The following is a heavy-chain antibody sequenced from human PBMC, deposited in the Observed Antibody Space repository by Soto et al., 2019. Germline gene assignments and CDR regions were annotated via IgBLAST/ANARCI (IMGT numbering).Heavy chain of an antibody. Sequence: QVQLVQSGAEVKKPGSSVKVSCKASGGTFSSYAISWVRQAPGQGLEWMGGIIPIFGTANYAQKFQGRVRITSDKYTSTAYVELSSLSSEDTAVYYFARAPLVFGVDLSYNWCDKGGQGTLVTVSS. D-gene: IGHD3-3*01. J-gene: IGHJ5*02. CDR1: GGTFSSYA. CDR3: ARAPLVFGVDLSYNWCDK. V-gene: IGHV1-69*06. CDR2: IIPIFGTA.